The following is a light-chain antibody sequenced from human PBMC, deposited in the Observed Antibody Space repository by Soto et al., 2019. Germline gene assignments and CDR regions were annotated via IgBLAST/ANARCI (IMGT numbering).Light chain of an antibody. CDR2: AAS. CDR1: QSIRSS. CDR3: QQSYSTPPT. J-gene: IGKJ1*01. Sequence: DIQMTQSPSSLSAYVGDRVTITCLASQSIRSSLNWYQQKPGKAPKLLIYAASSLQSGVPSRFSGSGSGTDFTLTISSLQPEDFATYYCQQSYSTPPTFGQGTKVDIK. V-gene: IGKV1-39*01.